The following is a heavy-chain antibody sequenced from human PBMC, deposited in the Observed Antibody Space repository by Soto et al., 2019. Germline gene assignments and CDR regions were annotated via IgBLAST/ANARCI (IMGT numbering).Heavy chain of an antibody. V-gene: IGHV1-69*13. J-gene: IGHJ4*02. D-gene: IGHD3-9*01. CDR3: ARGGLRYFDWLSKFDY. CDR1: GGTFSSYA. Sequence: ASVKVSCKASGGTFSSYAISWVRQAPGQGLEWMGGIIPIFGTANYAQKFQGRVTITADESTSTAYMELSRLRSDDTAVYYCARGGLRYFDWLSKFDYWGQGTLVTVSS. CDR2: IIPIFGTA.